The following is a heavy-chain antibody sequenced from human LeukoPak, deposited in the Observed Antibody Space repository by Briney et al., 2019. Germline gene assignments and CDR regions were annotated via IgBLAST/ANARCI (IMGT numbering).Heavy chain of an antibody. Sequence: ASVKVFCKASGYTFTSYDINWVRQATGQGLEWMGWMNSNSGDTGYAPKFQGRVTMTRNTSISTVYMELNSLRSEDTAVYYCARGGGGEFDYWGQGTLVTVSS. D-gene: IGHD3-16*01. CDR3: ARGGGGEFDY. CDR1: GYTFTSYD. CDR2: MNSNSGDT. J-gene: IGHJ4*02. V-gene: IGHV1-8*01.